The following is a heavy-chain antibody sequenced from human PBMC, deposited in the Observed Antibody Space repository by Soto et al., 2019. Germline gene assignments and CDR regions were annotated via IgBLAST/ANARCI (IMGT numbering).Heavy chain of an antibody. CDR2: IDPSDSYT. Sequence: GESLKISCKGSGYSFTSYWISWVRQMPGKGLEWMGRIDPSDSYTNYSPSFQGHVTISADKSISTAYLQWSSLKASDTAMYYCATYSGYEDYYYYYGMDVWGQGTTVTVSS. J-gene: IGHJ6*02. CDR1: GYSFTSYW. D-gene: IGHD5-12*01. V-gene: IGHV5-10-1*01. CDR3: ATYSGYEDYYYYYGMDV.